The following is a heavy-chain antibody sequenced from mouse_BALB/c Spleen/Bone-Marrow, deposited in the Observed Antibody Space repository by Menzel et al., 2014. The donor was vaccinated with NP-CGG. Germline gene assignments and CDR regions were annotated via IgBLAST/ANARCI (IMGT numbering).Heavy chain of an antibody. D-gene: IGHD1-1*01. CDR3: TRGRGYGSRAWFAY. CDR2: IYPSDSYT. Sequence: VQLQESGAELVRPGASVKLSCKASGYTFTSYWINWVKQRPGQGLEWIGNIYPSDSYTNYNQKFKDKATLTVDKSSSTAYMQLSSPTSEDSAVYYCTRGRGYGSRAWFAYWGQGTLVTVSA. V-gene: IGHV1-69*02. CDR1: GYTFTSYW. J-gene: IGHJ3*01.